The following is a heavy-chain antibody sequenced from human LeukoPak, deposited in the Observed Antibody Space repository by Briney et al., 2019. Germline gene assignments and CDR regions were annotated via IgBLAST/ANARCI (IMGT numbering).Heavy chain of an antibody. Sequence: SETLSLTCTVSGGSISSYYWSWIRQPPGKGLEWIGYIYYSGSTNYNPSLKSRVTISVDTSKNQFSLKLSSVTAADTAVYYCARQSSSYYSWFDPWGQGTRVTVSS. CDR2: IYYSGST. CDR1: GGSISSYY. V-gene: IGHV4-59*08. D-gene: IGHD3-22*01. J-gene: IGHJ5*02. CDR3: ARQSSSYYSWFDP.